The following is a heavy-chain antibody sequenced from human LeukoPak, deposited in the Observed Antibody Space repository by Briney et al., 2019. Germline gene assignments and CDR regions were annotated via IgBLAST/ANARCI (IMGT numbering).Heavy chain of an antibody. CDR1: GGSISSYY. D-gene: IGHD6-6*01. V-gene: IGHV4-59*08. CDR2: IYYGGST. CDR3: ARHDSSLAARRPGTFDP. Sequence: SETLSLTCTVSGGSISSYYWSWIRQPPGKGLEWIGYIYYGGSTNYNPSLKSRVTISVDTSKNQFSLKLSSVTAADTAVYYCARHDSSLAARRPGTFDPWGQGTLVTVSS. J-gene: IGHJ5*02.